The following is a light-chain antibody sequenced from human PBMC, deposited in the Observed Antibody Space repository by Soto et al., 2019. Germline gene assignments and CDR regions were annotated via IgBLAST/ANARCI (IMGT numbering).Light chain of an antibody. V-gene: IGLV1-40*01. Sequence: QSVLTQPPSVSGAPGQRVTISCTGSSSNIGAGYDVHWYQQPPGTAPKLLIHGNSNRPSGVPDRFSGSKSGTSASLAITGLQAEDEADYYCQSYDSSLSFWVFGGGTKLTVL. CDR3: QSYDSSLSFWV. CDR1: SSNIGAGYD. CDR2: GNS. J-gene: IGLJ3*02.